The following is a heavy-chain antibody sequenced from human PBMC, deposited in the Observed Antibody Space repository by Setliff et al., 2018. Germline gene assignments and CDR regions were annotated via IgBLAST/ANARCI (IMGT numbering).Heavy chain of an antibody. CDR3: ARARPNWNPGPYFDY. V-gene: IGHV1-46*01. Sequence: ASVKVSCKASGYAFTSYYMYWVRQAPGQGLEWRGTINTGGGSASLVDQFHGRVTMTRDTSTSTIYMELSSLRSEDTAVYYCARARPNWNPGPYFDYWGHGTLVTVSS. D-gene: IGHD1-1*01. CDR2: INTGGGSA. J-gene: IGHJ4*01. CDR1: GYAFTSYY.